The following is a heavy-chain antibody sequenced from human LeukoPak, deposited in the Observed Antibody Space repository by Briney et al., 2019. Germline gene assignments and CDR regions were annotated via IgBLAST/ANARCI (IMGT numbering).Heavy chain of an antibody. Sequence: GASVKVSCKASGHTFTNYDINWVRQATGQGLKWMGWMNPNSGNTGYAQKFQGRVTMTRNTSISTAYMELSSLRSEDTAVYYCARQWGTVTTAYYYGLDVWGQGTTVTVSS. CDR1: GHTFTNYD. CDR2: MNPNSGNT. D-gene: IGHD4-17*01. J-gene: IGHJ6*02. CDR3: ARQWGTVTTAYYYGLDV. V-gene: IGHV1-8*01.